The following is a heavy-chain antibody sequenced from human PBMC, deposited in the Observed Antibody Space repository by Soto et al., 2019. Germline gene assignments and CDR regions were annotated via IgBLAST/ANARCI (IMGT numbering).Heavy chain of an antibody. CDR3: AKADGYNYVVAFDI. V-gene: IGHV3-30*18. CDR2: ISYDGSNK. Sequence: QVQLVESGGGVVQPGRSLRLSCAASGFTFSSYGMHWVRQAPGKGLEWVAGISYDGSNKYYADSVKGRFSISRNNSKNTLYLQMNSLRAEDTAVYYCAKADGYNYVVAFDIWGQGTMVTVSS. J-gene: IGHJ3*02. CDR1: GFTFSSYG. D-gene: IGHD5-12*01.